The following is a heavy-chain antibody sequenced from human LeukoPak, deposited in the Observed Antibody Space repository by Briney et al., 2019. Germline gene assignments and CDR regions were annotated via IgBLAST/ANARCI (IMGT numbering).Heavy chain of an antibody. V-gene: IGHV1-24*01. CDR1: GYTLTELS. CDR3: ATSVAAAGFLTY. J-gene: IGHJ4*02. CDR2: FDPEDGET. Sequence: ASVKVSCTVSGYTLTELSMHWVRQAPGKGLEWMGGFDPEDGETIYAQKFQGRVTMTEDTSTDTAYMELSSLRSEDTAVYYCATSVAAAGFLTYWGQGTLVTVSS. D-gene: IGHD6-13*01.